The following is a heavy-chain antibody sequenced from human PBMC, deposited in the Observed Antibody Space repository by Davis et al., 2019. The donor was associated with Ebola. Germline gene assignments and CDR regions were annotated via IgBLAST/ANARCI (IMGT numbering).Heavy chain of an antibody. CDR2: ISGFNGKT. CDR3: ARDGRAPRMLYGMDV. Sequence: AASVKVSCKASGYTFAHYGVTWVRQAPGQGLEWMGWISGFNGKTIYAQRFQDRVTLTTDISTSTAYMELRSLRSDDTAVYYCARDGRAPRMLYGMDVWGQGTTVTVSS. CDR1: GYTFAHYG. J-gene: IGHJ6*02. D-gene: IGHD1-1*01. V-gene: IGHV1-18*04.